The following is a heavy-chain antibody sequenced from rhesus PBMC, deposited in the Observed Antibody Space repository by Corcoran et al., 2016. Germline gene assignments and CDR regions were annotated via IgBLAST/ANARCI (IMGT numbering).Heavy chain of an antibody. CDR2: IRNKADGLTT. CDR1: GFTFSSHG. Sequence: EVQLVESGGGLVQPGGSLRLSCAASGFTFSSHGMSWVRQAPGKGTEWVGFIRNKADGLTTEYATSVKGRFTISRDDSKNIVSLQMNSLKTEDTAVYYCARYSPFDYWGQGVLVIVSS. D-gene: IGHD1-44*01. J-gene: IGHJ4*01. V-gene: IGHV3S22*01. CDR3: ARYSPFDY.